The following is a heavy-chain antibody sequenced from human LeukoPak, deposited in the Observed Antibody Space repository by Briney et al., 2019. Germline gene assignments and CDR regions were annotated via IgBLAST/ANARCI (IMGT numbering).Heavy chain of an antibody. CDR3: ARDYYDSSGSSS. V-gene: IGHV1-69*13. CDR1: GGTFSSYA. J-gene: IGHJ5*02. D-gene: IGHD3-22*01. CDR2: IIPIFGTA. Sequence: SVKVSCKASGGTFSSYAISWVRQAPGQGLEWMGGIIPIFGTANYAQKFQGRVTITADESTSTAYMELSSLRPEDTAVYYCARDYYDSSGSSSWGQGTLVTVSS.